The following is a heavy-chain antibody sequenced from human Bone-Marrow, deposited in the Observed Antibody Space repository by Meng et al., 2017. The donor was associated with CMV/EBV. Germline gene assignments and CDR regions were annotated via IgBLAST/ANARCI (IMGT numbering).Heavy chain of an antibody. D-gene: IGHD5-18*01. CDR2: ISRSGSTI. CDR3: ARGNSYAHIFDY. J-gene: IGHJ4*02. V-gene: IGHV3-11*04. Sequence: GESLKISCAASGFTFSDYYMSWIRQAPGKGLEWVSYISRSGSTIYYADSVKGRFTISRDNAKNSLYLQMNSLRAEDTAVYYCARGNSYAHIFDYWGQGTLVTVSS. CDR1: GFTFSDYY.